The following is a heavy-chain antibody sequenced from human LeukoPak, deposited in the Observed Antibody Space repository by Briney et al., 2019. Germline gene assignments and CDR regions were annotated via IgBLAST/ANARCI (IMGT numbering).Heavy chain of an antibody. V-gene: IGHV5-51*01. Sequence: GASLQISCKGAGSIFTSYWIGWGRQLPGKGLEWMGTIYPGDSDTRYSPSFQGQVTISADKSISTAYLQWSSLKASDTAMYYCARRGRWLQPAFDYWGQGTLVTVSS. CDR1: GSIFTSYW. CDR2: IYPGDSDT. CDR3: ARRGRWLQPAFDY. D-gene: IGHD5-24*01. J-gene: IGHJ4*02.